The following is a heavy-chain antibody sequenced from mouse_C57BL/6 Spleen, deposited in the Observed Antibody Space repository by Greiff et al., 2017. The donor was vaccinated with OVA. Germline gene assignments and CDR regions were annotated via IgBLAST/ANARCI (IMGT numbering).Heavy chain of an antibody. Sequence: QVQLKQPGAELVMPGASVKLSCKASGYTFTSYWMHWVKQRPGQGLEWIGEIDPSDSYTNYNQKFKGKSTLTVDKSSSTAYMQLSSLTSEDSAVYYCARFSERAYWGQGTLVTVSA. V-gene: IGHV1-69*01. J-gene: IGHJ3*01. CDR1: GYTFTSYW. CDR3: ARFSERAY. CDR2: IDPSDSYT.